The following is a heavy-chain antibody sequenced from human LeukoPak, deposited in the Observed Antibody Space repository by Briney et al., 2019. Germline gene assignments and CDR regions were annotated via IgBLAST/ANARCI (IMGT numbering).Heavy chain of an antibody. Sequence: PGRSLKLSCAASGFTFSSYGMHWVRQAPGKGLEWVAVISYDGSNKYYADSVKGRFTISRDNSKNTLYLQMNSLRAEDTAVYYCAKGSPDYGGNLFPAPFDYWGQGTLVTVSS. CDR2: ISYDGSNK. V-gene: IGHV3-30*18. CDR3: AKGSPDYGGNLFPAPFDY. D-gene: IGHD4-23*01. CDR1: GFTFSSYG. J-gene: IGHJ4*02.